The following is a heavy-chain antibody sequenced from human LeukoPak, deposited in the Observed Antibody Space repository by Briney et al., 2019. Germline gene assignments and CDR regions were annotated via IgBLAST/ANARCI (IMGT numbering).Heavy chain of an antibody. Sequence: SGGSLRLSCAASGFSFSDNHMDWVRQAPGKGLEWVARVRTKARSYTTEYAASVKGRFTISRDDSMNSLYLKMRSLKTEDTAVYYCAVIVGARSFDFWGQGTLVTVSS. CDR2: VRTKARSYTT. CDR3: AVIVGARSFDF. V-gene: IGHV3-72*01. CDR1: GFSFSDNH. D-gene: IGHD1-26*01. J-gene: IGHJ4*02.